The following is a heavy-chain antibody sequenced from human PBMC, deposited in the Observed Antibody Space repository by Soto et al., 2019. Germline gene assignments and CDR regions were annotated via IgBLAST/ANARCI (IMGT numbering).Heavy chain of an antibody. CDR3: ARGRYCSSTSCYRGDYYYYYRMDV. CDR2: IWYDGSNK. V-gene: IGHV3-33*01. D-gene: IGHD2-2*02. J-gene: IGHJ6*02. CDR1: GFTFSSYG. Sequence: GGSLRLSCAASGFTFSSYGMHWVRQAPGKGLEWVAVIWYDGSNKYYADSVKGRFTISRDNSKNTLYLQMNSLRAEDTAVYYCARGRYCSSTSCYRGDYYYYYRMDVWGQGTTVTVSS.